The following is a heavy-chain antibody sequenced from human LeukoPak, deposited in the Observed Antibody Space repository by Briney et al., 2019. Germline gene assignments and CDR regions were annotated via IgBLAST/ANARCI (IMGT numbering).Heavy chain of an antibody. V-gene: IGHV3-43D*03. J-gene: IGHJ6*03. CDR1: GFTFDDYA. CDR3: AKDLSRDGYWGYMDV. Sequence: PGGSLRLSCAASGFTFDDYATHWVRQAPGKGLEWVSLISWDGGSTYYADSVKGRFTISRDNSKNSLYLQMNSLRAEDTALYYCAKDLSRDGYWGYMDVWGKGTTVTVSS. CDR2: ISWDGGST. D-gene: IGHD5-24*01.